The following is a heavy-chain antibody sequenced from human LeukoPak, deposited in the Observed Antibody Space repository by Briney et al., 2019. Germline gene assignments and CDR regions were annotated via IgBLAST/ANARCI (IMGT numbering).Heavy chain of an antibody. D-gene: IGHD6-13*01. CDR1: GYTFTSYG. Sequence: GASVKVSCKASGYTFTSYGISWARQAPGQGLEWMGWISAYNGNTNYAQKLQGRVTMTTDTSTSTAYMELRSLRSDDTAVYYCARDPPQIIAAEPTGWFDPWGQGTLVTVSS. CDR3: ARDPPQIIAAEPTGWFDP. J-gene: IGHJ5*02. V-gene: IGHV1-18*01. CDR2: ISAYNGNT.